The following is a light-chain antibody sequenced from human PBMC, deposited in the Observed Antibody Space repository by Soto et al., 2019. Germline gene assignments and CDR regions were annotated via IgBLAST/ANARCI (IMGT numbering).Light chain of an antibody. CDR1: ESIDNY. J-gene: IGKJ2*01. CDR3: QQSYISPYT. CDR2: AAS. Sequence: DIQMNQSPSSLSASVGDRVTITCRARESIDNYLNWYQQKPGKAPNLLIYAASTLQTGVPSRFSGTGSGTDFTLTISSLQTEDFATYFGQQSYISPYTFGQGTKLDI. V-gene: IGKV1-39*01.